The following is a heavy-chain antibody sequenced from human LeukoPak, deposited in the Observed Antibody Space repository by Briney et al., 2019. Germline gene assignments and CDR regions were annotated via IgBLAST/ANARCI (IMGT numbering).Heavy chain of an antibody. CDR1: GYTFTSYG. CDR3: ARDLVTYYYYDSSGHYFDY. V-gene: IGHV1-18*01. Sequence: ASVKVSCKASGYTFTSYGISWVRQAPGQGLEWMGWISAYNGNTNNAQKLQGRVTMTTDTSTSTAYMELRSLRSDDTAVYYCARDLVTYYYYDSSGHYFDYWGQGTLVTVSS. J-gene: IGHJ4*02. CDR2: ISAYNGNT. D-gene: IGHD3-22*01.